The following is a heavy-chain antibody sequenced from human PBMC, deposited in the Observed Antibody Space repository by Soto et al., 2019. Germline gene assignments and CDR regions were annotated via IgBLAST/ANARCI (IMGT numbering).Heavy chain of an antibody. CDR3: AKSPPAAAGTSNWFDP. V-gene: IGHV3-23*01. Sequence: EVPLLESGGGLVQPGGSLRLSCAASGFTFSSYAMSWVRQAPGKGLEWVSGISGSGGSTYYADSVKGRFTISRDNSKNTLYLQMNSLGAEDTAVYYCAKSPPAAAGTSNWFDPWGQGTLVTVSS. CDR1: GFTFSSYA. CDR2: ISGSGGST. D-gene: IGHD6-13*01. J-gene: IGHJ5*02.